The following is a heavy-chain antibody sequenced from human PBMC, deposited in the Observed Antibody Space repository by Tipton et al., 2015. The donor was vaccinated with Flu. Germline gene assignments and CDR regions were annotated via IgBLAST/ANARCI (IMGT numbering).Heavy chain of an antibody. CDR2: INRDGSGT. Sequence: SGFTFSSYWMHWVRQAPGKGLVWVSRINRDGSGTTYADSVKGRFTISRDNAKNTLYLQMNSLRAEDTAVYYCARDKYYYDTSANTLDYWGQGTLVTVSS. D-gene: IGHD3-22*01. V-gene: IGHV3-74*01. CDR1: GFTFSSYW. J-gene: IGHJ4*02. CDR3: ARDKYYYDTSANTLDY.